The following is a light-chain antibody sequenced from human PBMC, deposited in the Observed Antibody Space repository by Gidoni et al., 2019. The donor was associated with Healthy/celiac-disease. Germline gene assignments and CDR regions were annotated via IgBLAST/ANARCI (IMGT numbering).Light chain of an antibody. CDR1: QSLLHSNGYNY. J-gene: IGKJ4*01. CDR2: LGS. V-gene: IGKV2-28*01. Sequence: DIVMTQSPLSLPVTPGEPASISCRSSQSLLHSNGYNYLDWYLQKPGQSPQLLIYLGSNRASGVPDRFSGSGSGTDFTLKISRVEAEDVGVYYCMQTLQTPPXVXGGTXVEI. CDR3: MQTLQTPPX.